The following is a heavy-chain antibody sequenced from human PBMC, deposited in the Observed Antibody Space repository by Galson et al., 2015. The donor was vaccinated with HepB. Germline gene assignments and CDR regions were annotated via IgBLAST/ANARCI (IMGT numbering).Heavy chain of an antibody. Sequence: SLRLSCAASGFTFSSYSMNWVRQAPGKGLEWVSSISSSSSYIYYADSVKGRFTISRDNAKNSLYLQMNSLRAEDTAVYYCARGAGGRYFDWLRGGFDYWGQGTLVTVSS. CDR1: GFTFSSYS. J-gene: IGHJ4*02. D-gene: IGHD3-9*01. CDR3: ARGAGGRYFDWLRGGFDY. V-gene: IGHV3-21*01. CDR2: ISSSSSYI.